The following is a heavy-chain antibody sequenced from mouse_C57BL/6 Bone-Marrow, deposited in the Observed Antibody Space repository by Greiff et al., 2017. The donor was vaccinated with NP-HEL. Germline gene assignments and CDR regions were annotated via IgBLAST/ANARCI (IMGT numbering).Heavy chain of an antibody. D-gene: IGHD2-3*01. CDR3: ARRFYDGYYWFAY. V-gene: IGHV5-12*01. Sequence: EVKLMESGGGLVQPGGSLKLSCAASGFTFSDYYMYWVRQTPEKRLEWVAYISNGGGSTCYPDTVKGRFTISRDNAKNTLYLQMSRLKSEDTAMYYCARRFYDGYYWFAYWGQGTLVTVSA. CDR2: ISNGGGST. CDR1: GFTFSDYY. J-gene: IGHJ3*01.